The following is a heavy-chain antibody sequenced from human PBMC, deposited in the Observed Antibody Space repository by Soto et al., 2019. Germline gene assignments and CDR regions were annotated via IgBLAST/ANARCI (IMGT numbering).Heavy chain of an antibody. Sequence: ASVKVSCKASGYTFTSYDINWVRQATGQGLEWMGWMNPNSGNTGYAQKFQGRVTMTRNTSISTAYMELSSLRSEDTAVYYCARGVDCSSTSCRYYYYYYMNVWGKGTTVTVSS. D-gene: IGHD2-2*01. J-gene: IGHJ6*03. V-gene: IGHV1-8*01. CDR1: GYTFTSYD. CDR2: MNPNSGNT. CDR3: ARGVDCSSTSCRYYYYYYMNV.